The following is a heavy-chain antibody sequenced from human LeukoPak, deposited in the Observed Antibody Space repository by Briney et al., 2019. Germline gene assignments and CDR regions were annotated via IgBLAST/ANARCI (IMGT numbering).Heavy chain of an antibody. Sequence: GGALRLSCAASGFTIGPYAMYWVRQGPGRGLEWVSVIKADGSGTFYADSVRGRFTTSRDNSKNSLYLQMNSLTSEDTALYYCATWAFYHNLDVWGQGTTVIVSS. CDR3: ATWAFYHNLDV. CDR2: IKADGSGT. V-gene: IGHV3-43*02. J-gene: IGHJ6*02. CDR1: GFTIGPYA. D-gene: IGHD2/OR15-2a*01.